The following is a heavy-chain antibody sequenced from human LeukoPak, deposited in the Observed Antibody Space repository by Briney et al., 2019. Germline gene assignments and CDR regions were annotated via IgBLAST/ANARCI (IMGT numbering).Heavy chain of an antibody. Sequence: ASVNVSCKVSGYTLTELSMHWVRQAPGKGLEWMGGFDPEDGETIYAQKFQGRVTMTEDTSTDTAYMELSSLRSEDTAVYYCATKVWEYSSSSFDYWGQGTLVTVSS. D-gene: IGHD6-13*01. CDR1: GYTLTELS. V-gene: IGHV1-24*01. CDR2: FDPEDGET. CDR3: ATKVWEYSSSSFDY. J-gene: IGHJ4*02.